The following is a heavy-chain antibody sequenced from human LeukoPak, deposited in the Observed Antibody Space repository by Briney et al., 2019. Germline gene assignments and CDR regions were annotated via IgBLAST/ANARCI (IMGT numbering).Heavy chain of an antibody. V-gene: IGHV3-74*01. CDR1: GFTFSSYW. CDR2: INSDGSST. J-gene: IGHJ4*02. Sequence: GGSLRLSCAASGFTFSSYWMHWVRQAPGKGLVWVSRINSDGSSTSYADSVKGRFTISRDNAENTLYLQMNSLRAEDTAVYYCARTSYVWGSYRYSSLVDYWGQGTLVTVSS. D-gene: IGHD3-16*02. CDR3: ARTSYVWGSYRYSSLVDY.